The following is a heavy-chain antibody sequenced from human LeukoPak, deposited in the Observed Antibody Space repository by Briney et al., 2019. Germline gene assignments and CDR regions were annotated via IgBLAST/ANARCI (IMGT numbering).Heavy chain of an antibody. CDR1: GGSISSGGYY. Sequence: PSETLSLTCTVSGGSISSGGYYWSWIRQPPGKGLEWIGYIYYSGSTYYNPSLKSRVTISVDTSKNQFSLKLSSVTAADTAVYYCARGVGSWYFDLWGRGTLVTVSS. CDR2: IYYSGST. V-gene: IGHV4-30-4*01. CDR3: ARGVGSWYFDL. D-gene: IGHD1-26*01. J-gene: IGHJ2*01.